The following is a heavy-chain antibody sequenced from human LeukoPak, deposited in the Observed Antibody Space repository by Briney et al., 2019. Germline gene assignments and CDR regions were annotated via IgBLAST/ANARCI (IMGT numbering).Heavy chain of an antibody. V-gene: IGHV6-1*01. D-gene: IGHD3-22*01. Sequence: SQTLSLTCAISGDSFSSNSAAWNWLRQSPSRGLESLGRTYYRSKLYNDYAVSVKSRITINPDTSKNQFSLQLNSVTPEDTAVYYCARDNYYDSSGYYDYWGQGTLVTVSS. J-gene: IGHJ4*02. CDR2: TYYRSKLYN. CDR3: ARDNYYDSSGYYDY. CDR1: GDSFSSNSAA.